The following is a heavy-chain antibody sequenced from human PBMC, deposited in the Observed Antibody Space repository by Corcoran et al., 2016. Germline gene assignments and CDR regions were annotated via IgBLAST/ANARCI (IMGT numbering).Heavy chain of an antibody. V-gene: IGHV2-26*01. Sequence: QVTLKESGPVLVKPTETLTLTCTVSGFSLSNARMGVSWIRQPPGKALEWLAHIFSNDAKSYSTSLKSRLTISKDTSKSQVVLTMTNMDPVDTATYYCARMVSGAFADYYYGMDVWGQGTTVTVSS. D-gene: IGHD1-26*01. CDR2: IFSNDAK. CDR3: ARMVSGAFADYYYGMDV. J-gene: IGHJ6*02. CDR1: GFSLSNARMG.